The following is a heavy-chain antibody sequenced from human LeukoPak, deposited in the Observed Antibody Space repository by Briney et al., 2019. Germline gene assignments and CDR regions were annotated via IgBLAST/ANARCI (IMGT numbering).Heavy chain of an antibody. CDR1: GFTFSSYV. CDR2: ISGSGGRT. CDR3: AKGYYYDNSGESYFDY. V-gene: IGHV3-23*01. J-gene: IGHJ4*02. D-gene: IGHD3-22*01. Sequence: GGSLRLSCAASGFTFSSYVMSWVRQAPGKGLEWVSAISGSGGRTYYADSVKGRFAISRDNSKNTLFLQMNSLRAEDTAVYYCAKGYYYDNSGESYFDYWGQGTLVTVSS.